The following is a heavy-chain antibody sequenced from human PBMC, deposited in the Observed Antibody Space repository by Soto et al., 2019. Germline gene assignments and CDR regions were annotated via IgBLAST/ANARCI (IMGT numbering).Heavy chain of an antibody. Sequence: QVLLQESGPGLVQPSGTLSLSCAVSGDSVSSGFFWGWVRQPPGKGLEWIGDIFQSGSVNYNPSLTSRVTITIDKSKNQFSLKLNSVTAADTAVYYCARSYGWYAIDYWGQGTLVIVSS. J-gene: IGHJ4*02. CDR3: ARSYGWYAIDY. CDR1: GDSVSSGFF. V-gene: IGHV4-4*02. D-gene: IGHD6-19*01. CDR2: IFQSGSV.